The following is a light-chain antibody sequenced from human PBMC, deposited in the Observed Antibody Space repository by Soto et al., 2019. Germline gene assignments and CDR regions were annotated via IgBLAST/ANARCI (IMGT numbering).Light chain of an antibody. V-gene: IGKV3-20*01. Sequence: EIVLTQSPGTLSLSPGERATLSCRASQSVSSSYLAWYQQKPGQAPRLLIYGASSRATGIPDRFSGSGSGTDLTRTISRLEPEDFAVYYCQQYGSSPPSLTFGGGTKVEIK. J-gene: IGKJ4*01. CDR2: GAS. CDR1: QSVSSSY. CDR3: QQYGSSPPSLT.